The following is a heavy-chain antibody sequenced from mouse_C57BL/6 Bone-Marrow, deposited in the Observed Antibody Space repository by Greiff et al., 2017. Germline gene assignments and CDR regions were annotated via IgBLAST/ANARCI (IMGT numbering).Heavy chain of an antibody. V-gene: IGHV1-64*01. Sequence: VQLQQPGAELVKPGASVKLSCKASGYTFTSYWMHWVKQRPGQGLEWIGMIHPNSGSTNYNEKFKSKATLTVDKSSSTAYMQLSSLTSEDSAVYYCAGGTMITTGYYYAMDYWGQGTSVTVSS. CDR2: IHPNSGST. D-gene: IGHD2-4*01. CDR3: AGGTMITTGYYYAMDY. J-gene: IGHJ4*01. CDR1: GYTFTSYW.